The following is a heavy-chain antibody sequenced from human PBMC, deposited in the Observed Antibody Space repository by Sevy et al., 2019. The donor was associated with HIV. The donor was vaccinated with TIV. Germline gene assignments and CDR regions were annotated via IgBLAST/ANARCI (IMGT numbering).Heavy chain of an antibody. CDR2: IWYDGSNK. CDR3: ARDKAAYYDSSGYYTLDY. J-gene: IGHJ4*02. V-gene: IGHV3-33*01. Sequence: GGSLRLSCAASGFTFSSYGMHWVRQAPGKGLEWVAVIWYDGSNKYYAVSVKGRFTISRDNSKNTLYLQMNSLRAEDTAVYYCARDKAAYYDSSGYYTLDYWGQGTLVTVSS. D-gene: IGHD3-22*01. CDR1: GFTFSSYG.